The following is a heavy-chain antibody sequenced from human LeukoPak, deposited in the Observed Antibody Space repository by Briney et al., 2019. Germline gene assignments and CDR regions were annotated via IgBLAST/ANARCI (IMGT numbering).Heavy chain of an antibody. J-gene: IGHJ4*02. D-gene: IGHD4-17*01. CDR2: ISYDGSNK. V-gene: IGHV3-30*04. Sequence: GGSLRLSCAASGFTSSSCTMHWVRQAPGKGLEWVALISYDGSNKHYADSVKGRFTISRDNSKNTLFLQMSSLRAEDTAVHYCARDRYGDYYFDYWGQGTLVTVSS. CDR3: ARDRYGDYYFDY. CDR1: GFTSSSCT.